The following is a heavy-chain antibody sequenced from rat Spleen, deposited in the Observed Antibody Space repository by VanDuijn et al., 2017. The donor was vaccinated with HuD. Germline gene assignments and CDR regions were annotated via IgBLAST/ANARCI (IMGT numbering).Heavy chain of an antibody. CDR2: ISYDGSVT. CDR3: AKALMDA. J-gene: IGHJ4*01. CDR1: GFTFSNYG. V-gene: IGHV5-29*01. Sequence: EVQLVESGGGLVQPGRSLKLSCAASGFTFSNYGMAWVRQAPTKGLEWVATISYDGSVTYYRDSMKGRFTISRDNAKSIVYLQMDSLRSEDTATYYCAKALMDAWGQGASVTVSS.